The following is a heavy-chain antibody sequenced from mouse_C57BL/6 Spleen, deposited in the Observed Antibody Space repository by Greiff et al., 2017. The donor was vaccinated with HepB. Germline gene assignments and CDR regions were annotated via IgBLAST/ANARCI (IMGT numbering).Heavy chain of an antibody. CDR2: IYPRSGNT. Sequence: QVQLKESGAELARPGASVKLSCKASGYTFTSYGISWVKQRTGQGLEWIGEIYPRSGNTYYNEKFKGKATLTADKSSSTAYMELRSLTSEDSAVYFCARETGTSYCDYWGQGTTLTVSS. CDR3: ARETGTSYCDY. CDR1: GYTFTSYG. J-gene: IGHJ2*01. V-gene: IGHV1-81*01. D-gene: IGHD4-1*01.